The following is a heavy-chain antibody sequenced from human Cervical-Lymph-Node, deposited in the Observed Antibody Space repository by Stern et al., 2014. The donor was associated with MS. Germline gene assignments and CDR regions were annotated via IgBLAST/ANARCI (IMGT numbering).Heavy chain of an antibody. CDR2: MSHDGSEK. V-gene: IGHV3-30*18. CDR1: GFTFTNFA. CDR3: AKLRLPPDDSSNYDY. J-gene: IGHJ4*02. Sequence: VQLVESGGGVVQPGMSLKLSCAGSGFTFTNFAMHWIRQAPGQGLEWVAVMSHDGSEKYYADSVAGRFTISRDISKNTVYLQMNSLTTEDSGIYFCAKLRLPPDDSSNYDYWGQGTLVTVSS. D-gene: IGHD4-11*01.